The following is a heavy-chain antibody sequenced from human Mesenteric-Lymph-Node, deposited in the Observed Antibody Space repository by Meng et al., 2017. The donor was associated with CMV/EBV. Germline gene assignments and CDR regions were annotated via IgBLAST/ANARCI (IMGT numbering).Heavy chain of an antibody. Sequence: GESLKISCAASGFTFSSYAMHWVRRAPGKGLEWVAVISYDGSNKYYADSVKGRFTISRDNSKNTLYLQMNSLRAEDTAVYYCAKGRGGSTTSWYDYWGQGTLVTVSS. CDR2: ISYDGSNK. CDR3: AKGRGGSTTSWYDY. J-gene: IGHJ4*02. V-gene: IGHV3-30-3*01. CDR1: GFTFSSYA. D-gene: IGHD2-2*01.